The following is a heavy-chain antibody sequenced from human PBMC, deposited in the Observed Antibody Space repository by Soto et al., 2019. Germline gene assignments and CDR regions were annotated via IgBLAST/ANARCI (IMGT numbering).Heavy chain of an antibody. CDR1: GYTFTGYY. V-gene: IGHV1-2*04. J-gene: IGHJ4*02. D-gene: IGHD6-13*01. CDR2: INPNSGGT. Sequence: GASVKVSCKASGYTFTGYYMHWVRQAPGQGLEWMGWINPNSGGTNYAQKFQGWVTMTRDTSISTAYMELSRLRSDDTAVYYCARVPGPYYSSWYYFDYWGQGTLVTVSS. CDR3: ARVPGPYYSSWYYFDY.